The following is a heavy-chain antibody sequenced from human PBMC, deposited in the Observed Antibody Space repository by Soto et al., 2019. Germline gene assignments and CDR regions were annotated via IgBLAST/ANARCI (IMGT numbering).Heavy chain of an antibody. CDR1: GYSFTSYW. Sequence: GESLKISWKGSGYSFTSYWICWVRQMPGKGLEWMGIIYPGDSDTRYSPSFQGEVTISADKSIRTAYLHWSSLKASDTAMYYCARHSKYYDILTGFYGMDVWGQGATVTVSS. V-gene: IGHV5-51*01. D-gene: IGHD3-9*01. CDR3: ARHSKYYDILTGFYGMDV. J-gene: IGHJ6*02. CDR2: IYPGDSDT.